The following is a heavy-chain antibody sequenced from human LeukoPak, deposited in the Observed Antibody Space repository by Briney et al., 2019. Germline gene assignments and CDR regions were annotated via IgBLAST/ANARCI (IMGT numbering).Heavy chain of an antibody. J-gene: IGHJ4*02. V-gene: IGHV4-38-2*01. Sequence: PGGSLRLSCAASGFTFSSYAMSWVRQPPGKGLDWIGSIYYSGSTYCNPSLKSRVTISVDTSKNRFSLKLSSVTAADTAVYYCASQAGLVVPEFDYWGQGTLVTVSS. D-gene: IGHD2-15*01. CDR1: GFTFSSYA. CDR3: ASQAGLVVPEFDY. CDR2: IYYSGST.